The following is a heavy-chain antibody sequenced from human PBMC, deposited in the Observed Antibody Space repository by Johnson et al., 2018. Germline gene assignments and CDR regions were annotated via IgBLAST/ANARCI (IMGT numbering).Heavy chain of an antibody. Sequence: VQLVESGGGLVQPGGSLRLSCAASGFTFSSYWMSWVRQAPGKGLEWVANIKEDGSEENYVDSVKGRFTISRDNAKNSLYLQMNSLRAEDTAVYYCARVIDVETGILDYYYYYMDVWGKGTTVTGSS. D-gene: IGHD5-18*01. CDR1: GFTFSSYW. J-gene: IGHJ6*03. CDR2: IKEDGSEE. CDR3: ARVIDVETGILDYYYYYMDV. V-gene: IGHV3-7*01.